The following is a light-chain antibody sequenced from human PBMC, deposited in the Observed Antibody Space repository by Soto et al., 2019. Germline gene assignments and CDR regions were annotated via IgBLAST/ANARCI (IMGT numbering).Light chain of an antibody. Sequence: EIVLTQSTGTLSLSPGERATLSCRASQSVNSRFLAWYQQKPGQAPRLLIYSASSRASGIQDRFSGSGSGTDFTLTISRLEPEDFAVYFCQQYGSSPRYTFGQGTKWEIK. V-gene: IGKV3-20*01. CDR1: QSVNSRF. CDR3: QQYGSSPRYT. CDR2: SAS. J-gene: IGKJ2*01.